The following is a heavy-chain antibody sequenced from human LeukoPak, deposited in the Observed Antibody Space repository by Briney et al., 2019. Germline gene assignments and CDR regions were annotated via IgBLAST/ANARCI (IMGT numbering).Heavy chain of an antibody. CDR2: ISASSSTM. Sequence: PGGSLRLSCVASGFTFSSFSMNWVRQAPGKGLEWISYISASSSTMYYADSVKGRFTISRDNAKNSLSPQINSLRDEDTAVFYCARDAGTGYFDYWGQGTLVTVSS. D-gene: IGHD1-1*01. V-gene: IGHV3-48*02. CDR1: GFTFSSFS. J-gene: IGHJ4*02. CDR3: ARDAGTGYFDY.